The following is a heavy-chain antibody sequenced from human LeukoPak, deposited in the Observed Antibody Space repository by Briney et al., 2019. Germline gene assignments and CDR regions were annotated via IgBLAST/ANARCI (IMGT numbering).Heavy chain of an antibody. Sequence: GASVKVSCQASGYSFDRYGLMWVRQAPGQGLEWLGWIGAFNGHTTYAQNLQGRVTMTADTSTTTAYMELRSLSSDDTAVYYCARDFLSYDGSENHFEDTFDIWGQGTMVTVSS. CDR3: ARDFLSYDGSENHFEDTFDI. CDR2: IGAFNGHT. D-gene: IGHD3-22*01. CDR1: GYSFDRYG. V-gene: IGHV1-18*01. J-gene: IGHJ3*02.